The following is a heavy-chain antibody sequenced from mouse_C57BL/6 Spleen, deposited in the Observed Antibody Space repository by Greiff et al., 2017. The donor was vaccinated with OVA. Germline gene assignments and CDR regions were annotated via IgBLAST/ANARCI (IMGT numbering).Heavy chain of an antibody. Sequence: QVQLKESGPGLVAPSQSLSITCTVSGFSLTSYAISWVRQPPGKGLEWLGVIWTGGGTNYNSALKSRLSISKDNSKSQVFLKMNSLQTDDTARYYCARNLGIFGTVVEGYFDVWGTGTTVTVSS. CDR2: IWTGGGT. J-gene: IGHJ1*03. V-gene: IGHV2-9-1*01. CDR1: GFSLTSYA. CDR3: ARNLGIFGTVVEGYFDV. D-gene: IGHD1-1*01.